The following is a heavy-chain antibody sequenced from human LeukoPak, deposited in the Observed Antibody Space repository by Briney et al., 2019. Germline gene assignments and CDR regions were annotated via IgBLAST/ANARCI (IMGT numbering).Heavy chain of an antibody. J-gene: IGHJ3*01. V-gene: IGHV3-66*02. Sequence: GGSLRLSCAASGFTVSGDYMSWVRQAPGKGLEWVSLIYSGGDTYYADSVKGRFTISRDNSQNTLYLQMNNLRPDDTAVYYCATRYCSGTSCFRGAFDVWGQGTMVTVSS. D-gene: IGHD2-2*01. CDR3: ATRYCSGTSCFRGAFDV. CDR2: IYSGGDT. CDR1: GFTVSGDY.